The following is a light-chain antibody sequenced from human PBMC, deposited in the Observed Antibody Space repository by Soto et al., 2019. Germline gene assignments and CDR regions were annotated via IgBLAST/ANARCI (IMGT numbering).Light chain of an antibody. Sequence: QSVLTQPASVSGSPGQSITISCTGTSSDVGAFNYVSWYQQHPGKAPKLIISEVNDRPSGVSNRFSGSKSGNTASLIISGLQAEDEADYYCSSSTTSGTSVFGTGTKVTVL. CDR3: SSSTTSGTSV. CDR2: EVN. V-gene: IGLV2-14*01. J-gene: IGLJ1*01. CDR1: SSDVGAFNY.